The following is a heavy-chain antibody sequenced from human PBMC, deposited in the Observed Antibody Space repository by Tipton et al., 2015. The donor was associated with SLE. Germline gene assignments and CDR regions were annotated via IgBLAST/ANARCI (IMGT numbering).Heavy chain of an antibody. D-gene: IGHD6-25*01. CDR3: AKEGSDAGRSRSGKAVDM. Sequence: SLRLSCAASGFTFSTFAMHWVRQAPGKGLEWVAFIRYDGSNKYYADSVKGRLTISRDNSKNTLYLQMNSLRAEDTAVYYCAKEGSDAGRSRSGKAVDMWGQGTMVTVSS. V-gene: IGHV3-30*02. CDR2: IRYDGSNK. CDR1: GFTFSTFA. J-gene: IGHJ3*02.